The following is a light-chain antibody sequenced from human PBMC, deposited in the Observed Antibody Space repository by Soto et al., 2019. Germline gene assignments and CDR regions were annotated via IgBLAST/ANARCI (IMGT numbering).Light chain of an antibody. V-gene: IGLV1-44*01. CDR2: TDN. CDR1: FPNIGSNS. Sequence: QSVLTQPPSASGTPGQMVTISCSGSFPNIGSNSVNWYQQLPESAPKLLIFTDNQRPSGVPDRFSGSKSGTSASLAISGLQSEDEVHYHCAAWDDSLNRLLFGGGTLLTVL. J-gene: IGLJ2*01. CDR3: AAWDDSLNRLL.